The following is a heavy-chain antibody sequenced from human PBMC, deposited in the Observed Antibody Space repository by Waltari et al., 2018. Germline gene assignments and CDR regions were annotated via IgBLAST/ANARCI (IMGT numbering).Heavy chain of an antibody. CDR1: GYTFTSYA. V-gene: IGHV1-3*01. D-gene: IGHD5-12*01. CDR3: ARPNVEMAPHAENWFDP. CDR2: INAGNGNT. Sequence: QVQLVQSGAEVKKPGASVKVSCKASGYTFTSYAMHWVRQAPGQRLEWMGWINAGNGNTKYSQKFQGRVTITRDTSANTAYMELSSLRSEDTAVYYCARPNVEMAPHAENWFDPWGQGTLVTVSS. J-gene: IGHJ5*02.